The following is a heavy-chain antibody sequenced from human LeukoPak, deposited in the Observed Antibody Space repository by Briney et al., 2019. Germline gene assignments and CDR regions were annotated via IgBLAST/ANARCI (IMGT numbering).Heavy chain of an antibody. Sequence: GGSLRLSCAASGFTFSSYGMIWVRQAPGKGLEWVSYISSRSDTIYYADSVKGRFTVSRDNAKNSLFLQMNSLRDEDTAVYYCATDHSGDYVYALHIWGQGTMVTVSS. CDR3: ATDHSGDYVYALHI. V-gene: IGHV3-48*02. CDR1: GFTFSSYG. CDR2: ISSRSDTI. J-gene: IGHJ3*02. D-gene: IGHD4-17*01.